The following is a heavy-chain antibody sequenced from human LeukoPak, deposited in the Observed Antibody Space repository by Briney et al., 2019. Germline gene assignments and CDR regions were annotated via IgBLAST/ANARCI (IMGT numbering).Heavy chain of an antibody. D-gene: IGHD1-26*01. Sequence: PGGSLRLSCAASGLIFSGSWMNWVRQAPGKGLEWVSSISSSSSYIYYADSVKGRFTISRDNAKNSLYLQMNSLRAEDTAVYYCARDPLGGSYDYWGQGTLVTVSS. CDR1: GLIFSGSW. CDR2: ISSSSSYI. J-gene: IGHJ4*02. CDR3: ARDPLGGSYDY. V-gene: IGHV3-21*01.